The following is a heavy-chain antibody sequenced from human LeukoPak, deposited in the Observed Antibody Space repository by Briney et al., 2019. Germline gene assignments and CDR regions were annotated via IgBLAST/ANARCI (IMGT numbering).Heavy chain of an antibody. D-gene: IGHD3-10*01. J-gene: IGHJ6*02. Sequence: GGSLRLSCAASGFTFSTYGMHWVRQAPGKGLEWVAVISYDGSNKYYADSVKGRFTISRDNSKNTLYLQMNSLRAEETAVYYCARDLYYYGSGSFGKYYYYGMDVWGQGTTVTVSS. V-gene: IGHV3-30*03. CDR3: ARDLYYYGSGSFGKYYYYGMDV. CDR1: GFTFSTYG. CDR2: ISYDGSNK.